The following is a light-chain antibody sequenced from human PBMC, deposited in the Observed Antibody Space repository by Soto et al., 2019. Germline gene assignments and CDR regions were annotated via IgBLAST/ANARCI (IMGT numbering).Light chain of an antibody. CDR3: QQYGGSPFT. V-gene: IGKV3-15*01. J-gene: IGKJ3*01. Sequence: EIVMTQSPATLSVSPGERATLSCRASQSISSNLAWYQQTPGQAPRLLIYGASTRATGIPARFSGSGSGTEFTLTISSLQSEDFAVYYCQQYGGSPFTFGPGTKVDIK. CDR2: GAS. CDR1: QSISSN.